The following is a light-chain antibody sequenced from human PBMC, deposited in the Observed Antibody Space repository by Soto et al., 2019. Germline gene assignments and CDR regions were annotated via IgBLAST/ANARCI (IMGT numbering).Light chain of an antibody. Sequence: DIQVTQSPSSLSASLGDRATITCRANQAIGVCLAWFQQQPGKVPKLLIYAASALRSGVPSRFSGSGSGTDFTLTISSLQPADVATYYCQKYNGAPLTFGGGTKVEI. V-gene: IGKV1-27*01. CDR1: QAIGVC. CDR3: QKYNGAPLT. J-gene: IGKJ4*01. CDR2: AAS.